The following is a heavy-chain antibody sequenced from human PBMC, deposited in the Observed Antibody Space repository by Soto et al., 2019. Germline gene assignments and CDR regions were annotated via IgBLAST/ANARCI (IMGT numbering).Heavy chain of an antibody. CDR3: ARGLRGIAAPGDYNWFDP. Sequence: GASVKVSCKASGGTFSSYAISWVRQAPGQGLEWMGGIIPIFGTANYAQKFQGRVTITADESTSTAYMELSSLRSEDTAVYYCARGLRGIAAPGDYNWFDPWGQGTLVTVSS. D-gene: IGHD6-6*01. J-gene: IGHJ5*02. V-gene: IGHV1-69*13. CDR1: GGTFSSYA. CDR2: IIPIFGTA.